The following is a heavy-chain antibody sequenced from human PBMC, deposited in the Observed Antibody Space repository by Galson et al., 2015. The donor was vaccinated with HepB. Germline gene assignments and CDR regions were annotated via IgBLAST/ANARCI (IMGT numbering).Heavy chain of an antibody. CDR2: ISYDGSNK. Sequence: SLRLSCAASGFTFSSYAMHWVRRAPGKGLEWVAVISYDGSNKYYADSVKGRFTISRDNSKNTLYLQMNSLRAEDTAVYYCARDSVKSSVIRYFDWLFFSWGQGTLVTVSS. CDR1: GFTFSSYA. J-gene: IGHJ4*02. CDR3: ARDSVKSSVIRYFDWLFFS. D-gene: IGHD3-9*01. V-gene: IGHV3-30*04.